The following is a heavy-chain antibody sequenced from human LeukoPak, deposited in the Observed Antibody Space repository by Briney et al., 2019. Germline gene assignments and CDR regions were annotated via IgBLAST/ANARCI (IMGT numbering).Heavy chain of an antibody. J-gene: IGHJ5*02. D-gene: IGHD6-13*01. CDR1: GGSFSGYY. V-gene: IGHV4-34*01. CDR2: INHSGST. CDR3: ARVGIAAAGFDR. Sequence: SETLSLTCAVYGGSFSGYYWSWIRQPPGKGLEWIGDINHSGSTNYNPSLKSRVTISVDTSKNQFSLKLSSVTAADTAVYYCARVGIAAAGFDRWGQGTLVTVSS.